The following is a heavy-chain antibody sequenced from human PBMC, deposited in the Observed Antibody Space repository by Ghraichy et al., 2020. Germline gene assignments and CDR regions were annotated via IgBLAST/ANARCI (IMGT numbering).Heavy chain of an antibody. D-gene: IGHD6-13*01. CDR2: INAGNGNT. CDR3: ARVVTLSSSSYYFDY. J-gene: IGHJ4*02. Sequence: SVKVSCKASGYTFSSYAMHWVRQAPGQRLEWMGWINAGNGNTKYSQKFQGRVTISRDTSATIAYMELSSLRSEDTAVYYCARVVTLSSSSYYFDYWGQGTQVTVSS. CDR1: GYTFSSYA. V-gene: IGHV1-3*01.